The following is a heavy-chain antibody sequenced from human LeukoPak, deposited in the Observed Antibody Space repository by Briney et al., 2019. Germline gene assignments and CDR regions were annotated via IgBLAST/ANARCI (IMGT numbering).Heavy chain of an antibody. CDR3: AKDERAYKREWYGWFDS. Sequence: GGSLRLSCAASGFTFSSYGMGWVRQAAGKGLEWISSISETGYSTYYADSVKGRFTISRDNSKNTFYLQMNSLRVEDTATYYCAKDERAYKREWYGWFDSWGQGILVTVSS. CDR2: ISETGYST. D-gene: IGHD3-16*01. CDR1: GFTFSSYG. V-gene: IGHV3-23*01. J-gene: IGHJ5*01.